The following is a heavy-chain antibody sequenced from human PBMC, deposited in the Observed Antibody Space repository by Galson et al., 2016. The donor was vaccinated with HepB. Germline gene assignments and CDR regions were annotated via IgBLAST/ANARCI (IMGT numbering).Heavy chain of an antibody. D-gene: IGHD5-24*01. CDR1: GFIFSSYE. V-gene: IGHV3-48*03. CDR2: INSGGNIK. Sequence: SLRLSCADSGFIFSSYEINWVRRAPGKGLEWVSYINSGGNIKYYADSVKGRFTISRDNAKNSVYLQMNSLRAEDTGVYYCATRDDLYRGFWGQGTLVTVSS. J-gene: IGHJ4*02. CDR3: ATRDDLYRGF.